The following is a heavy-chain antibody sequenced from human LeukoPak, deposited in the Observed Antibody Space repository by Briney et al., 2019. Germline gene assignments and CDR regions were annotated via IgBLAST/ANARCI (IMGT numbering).Heavy chain of an antibody. Sequence: ASVKVSCKASGGTFSGYAISWVRQAPGQGLEWMGRIIPILGIANYAQKFQGRVTITADKSTSTAYMELSSLRSEDTAVYYCATTPYNWNYVGNDYWGQGTLVTVSS. CDR2: IIPILGIA. D-gene: IGHD1-7*01. CDR1: GGTFSGYA. V-gene: IGHV1-69*04. J-gene: IGHJ4*02. CDR3: ATTPYNWNYVGNDY.